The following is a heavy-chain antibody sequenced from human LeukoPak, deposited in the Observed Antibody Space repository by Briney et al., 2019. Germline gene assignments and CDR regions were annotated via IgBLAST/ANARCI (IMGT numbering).Heavy chain of an antibody. D-gene: IGHD1-1*01. J-gene: IGHJ6*02. CDR2: INPNSGGS. Sequence: AASVKVSCKASGYRFSGYYMYWVRQAPGQGLEWMGWINPNSGGSKYAQKFQGRVTMTRDTSISTAYMELNSLRSDDTAVYYCARWNDPTHNYYHYGMDVWGQGTPVTVSS. V-gene: IGHV1-2*02. CDR3: ARWNDPTHNYYHYGMDV. CDR1: GYRFSGYY.